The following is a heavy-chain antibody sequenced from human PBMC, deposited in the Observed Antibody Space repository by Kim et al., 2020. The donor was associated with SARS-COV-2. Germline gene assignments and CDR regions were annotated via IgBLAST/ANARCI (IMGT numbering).Heavy chain of an antibody. V-gene: IGHV3-7*01. D-gene: IGHD6-19*01. CDR3: ARKVKAVAGTDYYYYGMDG. CDR1: GFTFNNYW. J-gene: IGHJ6*02. CDR2: IRQDGSEI. Sequence: GGSLRLSCAASGFTFNNYWMSWVRQAPGKGLEWVANIRQDGSEIYYVDSVKGRFTISRDNTKNSLYLQMNSLRPDDTAVYYCARKVKAVAGTDYYYYGMDGWGQGTTVTVS.